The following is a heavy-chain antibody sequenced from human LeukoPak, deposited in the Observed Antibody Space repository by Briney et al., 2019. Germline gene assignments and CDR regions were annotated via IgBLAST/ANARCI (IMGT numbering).Heavy chain of an antibody. CDR3: ARVRSWNCSSTSCYPY. CDR1: GFTFSSYS. D-gene: IGHD2-2*01. J-gene: IGHJ4*02. Sequence: GGSLRLSCAASGFTFSSYSMNWVRQAPGKGLEWVSSISSSSSYIYYADSVKGRFTISRDNAKNLLYLQMNSLRAEDTAVYYCARVRSWNCSSTSCYPYWGQGTLVTVSS. V-gene: IGHV3-21*01. CDR2: ISSSSSYI.